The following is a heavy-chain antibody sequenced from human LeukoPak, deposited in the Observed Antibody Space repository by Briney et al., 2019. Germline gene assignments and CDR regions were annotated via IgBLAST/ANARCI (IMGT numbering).Heavy chain of an antibody. D-gene: IGHD3-16*01. Sequence: PGGSLRLSCAASGFTFSSYAMSWVRQAPGKGLEWVSAISGSGGSTYYADSVKGRFTISRDNPKNTLYLQMNSLRAEDTAVYYCAKDVMITFGGVTISTVFDYWGQGTLVTVSS. CDR1: GFTFSSYA. J-gene: IGHJ4*02. V-gene: IGHV3-23*01. CDR2: ISGSGGST. CDR3: AKDVMITFGGVTISTVFDY.